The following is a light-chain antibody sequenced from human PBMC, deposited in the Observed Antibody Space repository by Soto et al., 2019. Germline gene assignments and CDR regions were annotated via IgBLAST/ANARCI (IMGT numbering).Light chain of an antibody. CDR1: QSVSSSY. J-gene: IGKJ1*01. CDR3: EQYGSSPT. V-gene: IGKV3-20*01. Sequence: EIVLTQSPGTLSLSPGERATLSCRASQSVSSSYLAWYQQKPGQAPRLLIYGASSRATGIPDRFSGSGSGTDFTLTISSLEPEDFAVYYCEQYGSSPTFGQGTKGEIQ. CDR2: GAS.